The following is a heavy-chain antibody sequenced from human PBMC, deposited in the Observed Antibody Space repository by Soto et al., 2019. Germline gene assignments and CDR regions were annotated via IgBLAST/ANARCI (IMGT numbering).Heavy chain of an antibody. D-gene: IGHD2-15*01. V-gene: IGHV3-48*02. J-gene: IGHJ4*02. CDR2: ISSSSSTI. CDR1: GSTFSSYS. CDR3: ARDWQLIVYCSGGSCAKAGGY. Sequence: EVQLVESGGGLVQPGGSLRLSCAASGSTFSSYSMNWVRQAPGKGLEWVSYISSSSSTIYYADSVKGRFTISRDNAKNSLYLQMNSLRDEDTAVYYCARDWQLIVYCSGGSCAKAGGYWGQGPLVTVSS.